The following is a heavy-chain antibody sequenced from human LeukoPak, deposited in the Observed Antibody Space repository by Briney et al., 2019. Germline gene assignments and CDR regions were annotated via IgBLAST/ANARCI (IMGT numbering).Heavy chain of an antibody. CDR1: GFSFSDYA. CDR3: ARDPYSSGWWDN. V-gene: IGHV3-64*01. J-gene: IGHJ4*02. CDR2: ISNRGDRT. D-gene: IGHD6-19*01. Sequence: GGSLRLSCAGSGFSFSDYAMHWVRQAPGKGLEYVSGISNRGDRTYYATSVKGRFTISRDNSMSTLYLQMGSLGDEDMAVYYCARDPYSSGWWDNWGQGTLVTVSS.